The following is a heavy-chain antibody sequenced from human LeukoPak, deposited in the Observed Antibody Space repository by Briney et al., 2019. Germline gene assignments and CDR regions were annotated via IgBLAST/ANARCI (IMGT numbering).Heavy chain of an antibody. J-gene: IGHJ4*02. CDR1: GYTFTSYA. V-gene: IGHV1-3*01. CDR3: ARDQTAVGVVVAATLVSSFDY. Sequence: RASVKVSCEASGYTFTSYAMHWVRQAPGQRLEWMGWINAGNGNTKYSQKFQGRVTITRDTSASTAYMELSSLRSEDTAVYYCARDQTAVGVVVAATLVSSFDYWGQGTLVTVSS. D-gene: IGHD2-15*01. CDR2: INAGNGNT.